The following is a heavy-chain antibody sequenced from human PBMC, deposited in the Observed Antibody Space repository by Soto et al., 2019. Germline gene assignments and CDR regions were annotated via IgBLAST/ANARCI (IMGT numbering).Heavy chain of an antibody. CDR2: ISGSGGST. CDR3: AKDSTMVRAANYYYYYGMDV. V-gene: IGHV3-23*01. Sequence: GGSLRLSCAASGFTFSSYAMSWVRQAPGKGLEWVSAISGSGGSTYYAGSVKGRFTISRDNSKNTLYLQMNSLRAEDTAVYYCAKDSTMVRAANYYYYYGMDVWGQGTTVTVSS. CDR1: GFTFSSYA. D-gene: IGHD3-10*01. J-gene: IGHJ6*02.